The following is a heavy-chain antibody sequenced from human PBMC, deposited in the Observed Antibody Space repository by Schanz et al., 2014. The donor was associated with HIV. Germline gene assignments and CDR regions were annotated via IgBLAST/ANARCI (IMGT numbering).Heavy chain of an antibody. D-gene: IGHD3-16*01. CDR1: GYTFTSYG. CDR3: ARGLKDYYYALDV. Sequence: QVQLVQSGAEVKKPGASVKVSCKASGYTFTSYGINWVRQAPGQGLEWMGWFNPYSGGRIYAQQFQGRVVMTRDTSISTAYMELSGLTSDDTAVYYCARGLKDYYYALDVWGQGTTVIVSS. CDR2: FNPYSGGR. V-gene: IGHV1-2*02. J-gene: IGHJ6*02.